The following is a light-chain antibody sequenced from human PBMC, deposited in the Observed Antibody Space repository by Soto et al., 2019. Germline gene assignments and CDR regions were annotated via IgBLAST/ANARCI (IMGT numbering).Light chain of an antibody. J-gene: IGLJ1*01. CDR1: SSNIRAGYD. CDR2: GNS. CDR3: QSYDSSLSGSYV. Sequence: QSVLTQPPSVSGAPGQRVTISCSVSSSNIRAGYDVHWYQELPGTAPKLLIYGNSNRPSGVPDRFSGSKSGTSASLAITGLQAEDEPDYYCQSYDSSLSGSYVFGNRNKVAVL. V-gene: IGLV1-40*01.